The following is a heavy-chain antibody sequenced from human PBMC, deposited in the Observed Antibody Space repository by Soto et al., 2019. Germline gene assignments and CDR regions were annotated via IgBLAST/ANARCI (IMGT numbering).Heavy chain of an antibody. V-gene: IGHV4-59*08. CDR1: GGSISSYY. CDR2: IYSNGSP. D-gene: IGHD2-2*01. Sequence: SETLSLTCTVSGGSISSYYWSWIRQPPGKGLDWIGYIYSNGSPNYNPSLKGRAAISVDTSENQTSLRLSSVTAADTAVYYCARVVIVPAARGHYNYFYMDVWGKGTTVTVSS. J-gene: IGHJ6*03. CDR3: ARVVIVPAARGHYNYFYMDV.